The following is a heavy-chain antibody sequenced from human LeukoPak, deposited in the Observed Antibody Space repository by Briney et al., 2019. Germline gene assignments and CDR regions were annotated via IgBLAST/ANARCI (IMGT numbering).Heavy chain of an antibody. CDR2: ISYDGSNK. CDR3: ARDTTGYSYEVLYGMDV. J-gene: IGHJ6*02. D-gene: IGHD5-18*01. CDR1: GFTFSSYG. V-gene: IGHV3-30*03. Sequence: GGSLRLSCAASGFTFSSYGMHWVRQAPGKGLEWVAVISYDGSNKYYADSVKGRFTISRDNSKNTLYLQMNSLRAEDTAVYYCARDTTGYSYEVLYGMDVWGQGTTVTVSS.